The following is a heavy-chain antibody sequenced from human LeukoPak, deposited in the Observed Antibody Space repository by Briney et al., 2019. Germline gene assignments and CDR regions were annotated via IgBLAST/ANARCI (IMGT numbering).Heavy chain of an antibody. CDR3: ARAFHDILTGLAYYFDY. Sequence: GGSLRLSCAASGFTFISYSMNWVRQAPGKGLEWVSSIISSSSYINYADSVKGRFTISRDNAKNSLYLQMNSLRAEDTAVYYCARAFHDILTGLAYYFDYWGQGTLVTVSS. J-gene: IGHJ4*02. CDR1: GFTFISYS. D-gene: IGHD3-9*01. V-gene: IGHV3-21*01. CDR2: IISSSSYI.